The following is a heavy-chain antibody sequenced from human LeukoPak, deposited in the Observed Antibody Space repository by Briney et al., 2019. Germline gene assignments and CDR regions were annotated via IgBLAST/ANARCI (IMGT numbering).Heavy chain of an antibody. Sequence: SETLSLTCTVSGXSISSSNYYWGWIRQPPGKGLEWIGSLYYSGNTYYNPSLKSRVTISVDRSKNQFSLKLTSVTAADTAVYYCARHLVVVTAAFDVWGQGTVVTVSS. J-gene: IGHJ3*01. V-gene: IGHV4-39*01. CDR1: GXSISSSNYY. CDR2: LYYSGNT. D-gene: IGHD2-21*02. CDR3: ARHLVVVTAAFDV.